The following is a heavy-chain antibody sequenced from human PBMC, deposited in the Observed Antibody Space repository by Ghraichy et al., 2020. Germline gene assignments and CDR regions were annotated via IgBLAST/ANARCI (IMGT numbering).Heavy chain of an antibody. Sequence: GGSLRLSCAASGFTFSTYWMTWVRQAPGKGLEWVANTKHDGSEKYYVDSVKGRFTISRDNAKNSQYLQMNSRRAEDTAVYYCARGRYCSGGSCWFDYWGQGTLVTVSS. J-gene: IGHJ4*02. CDR3: ARGRYCSGGSCWFDY. CDR1: GFTFSTYW. V-gene: IGHV3-7*03. CDR2: TKHDGSEK. D-gene: IGHD2-15*01.